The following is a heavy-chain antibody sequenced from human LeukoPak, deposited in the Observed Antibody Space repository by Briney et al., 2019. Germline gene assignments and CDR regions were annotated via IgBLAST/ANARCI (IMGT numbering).Heavy chain of an antibody. D-gene: IGHD1-26*01. V-gene: IGHV3-48*03. CDR2: ISTSGGLI. CDR3: AKVSGLGWHFDY. CDR1: GFTFSNYE. Sequence: GGSLRLSCAASGFTFSNYEMNWVRQAPGKGLEGVSFISTSGGLIYYADSVKGRFTISRDNAKNSLFLHMNSLRAEDTAVYYCAKVSGLGWHFDYWGQGTLVTVSS. J-gene: IGHJ4*02.